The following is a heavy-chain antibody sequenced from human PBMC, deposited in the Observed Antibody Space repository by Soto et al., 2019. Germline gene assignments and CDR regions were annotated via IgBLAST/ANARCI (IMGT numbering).Heavy chain of an antibody. J-gene: IGHJ3*02. CDR1: GFTFSAYA. CDR2: VGGSDTDK. V-gene: IGHV3-23*01. Sequence: EVQLLESGGGVVQPGGSLRLSCAASGFTFSAYAMSWVRQAPGKGLQWVSGVGGSDTDKHYADSARGRFTVSRDNSKNTLYLQMNSLRVDDTAVYYCAKDATAVNGVWDPFDMWGQGTEVTVSS. CDR3: AKDATAVNGVWDPFDM. D-gene: IGHD2-8*01.